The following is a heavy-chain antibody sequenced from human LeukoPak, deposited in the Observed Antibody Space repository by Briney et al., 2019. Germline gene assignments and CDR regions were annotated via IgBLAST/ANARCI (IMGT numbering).Heavy chain of an antibody. CDR2: IYYSGST. Sequence: KPSETLSLTCTVSGGSISSSSYYWGWIRQPPGKGLEWIGSIYYSGSTYYNPSLKNRVTISVDTSKNQFSLKLSSVTAADTAVYYCARGYGSAYYYYYGMDVWGQGTTVTVSS. D-gene: IGHD3-10*01. V-gene: IGHV4-39*07. CDR1: GGSISSSSYY. J-gene: IGHJ6*02. CDR3: ARGYGSAYYYYYGMDV.